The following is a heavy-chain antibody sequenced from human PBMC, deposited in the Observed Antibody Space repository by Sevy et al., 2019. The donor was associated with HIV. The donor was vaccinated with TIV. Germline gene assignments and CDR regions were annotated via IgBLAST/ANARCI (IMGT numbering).Heavy chain of an antibody. J-gene: IGHJ5*02. CDR3: AGRRSGNSSGRWFDP. CDR2: VYYTGIS. D-gene: IGHD6-6*01. Sequence: SETLSLTCTVSGDSISSSSYYWGWIRQPPGKGLEWIGSVYYTGISFYTPSLKSRVTISVDTSKNQFSLKLTSVTAADTAVYYCAGRRSGNSSGRWFDPWGQGALVTVSS. CDR1: GDSISSSSYY. V-gene: IGHV4-39*01.